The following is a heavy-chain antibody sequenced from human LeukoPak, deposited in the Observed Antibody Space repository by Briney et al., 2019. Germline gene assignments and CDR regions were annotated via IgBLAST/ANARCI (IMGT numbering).Heavy chain of an antibody. J-gene: IGHJ4*02. CDR2: LSKSGNT. Sequence: PSETLSLTCTVSGGSISSYYWSWIRLPPGKGLEWIGYLSKSGNTNYSPSLKSRVTIFGDTSKNQFSLNLRSVTAADTAVYYCARDYGPSRGFDYWGQGTLVTVSS. D-gene: IGHD3-10*01. V-gene: IGHV4-59*01. CDR1: GGSISSYY. CDR3: ARDYGPSRGFDY.